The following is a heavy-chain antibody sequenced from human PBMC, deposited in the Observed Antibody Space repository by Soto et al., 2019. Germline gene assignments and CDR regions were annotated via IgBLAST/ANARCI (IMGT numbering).Heavy chain of an antibody. CDR2: IYDSGNTNSGST. CDR3: ARYSGTYYVY. J-gene: IGHJ4*02. V-gene: IGHV4-59*01. D-gene: IGHD1-26*01. CDR1: GDSISGYY. Sequence: PSETLSLTCTVSGDSISGYYWSWIRQPPGKALEWIGFIYDSGNTNSGSTSYNPSLKSRVTISVDTSKNQVSLKVSSVTAADTAVYYCARYSGTYYVYWGQGTLVTVSS.